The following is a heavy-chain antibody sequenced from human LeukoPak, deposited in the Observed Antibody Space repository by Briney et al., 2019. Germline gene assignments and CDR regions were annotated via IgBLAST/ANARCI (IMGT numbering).Heavy chain of an antibody. CDR1: GGSISSGGYY. J-gene: IGHJ4*02. CDR3: ARDTVTTGRGFDY. D-gene: IGHD4-17*01. V-gene: IGHV4-31*03. Sequence: SQTLSLTCTVSGGSISSGGYYWSWLRQHPGKGLEWIGYIYYSGSTYYNPSLKSRVTISVDTSKNQFSLKLSSVTAADTAVYYCARDTVTTGRGFDYWGQGTLVTVSS. CDR2: IYYSGST.